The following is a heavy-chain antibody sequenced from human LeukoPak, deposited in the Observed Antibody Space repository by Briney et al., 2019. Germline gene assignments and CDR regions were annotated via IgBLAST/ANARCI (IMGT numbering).Heavy chain of an antibody. D-gene: IGHD1-26*01. J-gene: IGHJ3*02. CDR1: GGSISSYY. V-gene: IGHV4-59*01. Sequence: PSETLSLTCTVSGGSISSYYWSWIRQPPGKGLEWIGYIYYSGSTNYNPSLKSRVTISVDTSKNQFSLKLSSVTAADTAVYYCARVGSQIVGATRGAFDIWGQGTMVTVSS. CDR2: IYYSGST. CDR3: ARVGSQIVGATRGAFDI.